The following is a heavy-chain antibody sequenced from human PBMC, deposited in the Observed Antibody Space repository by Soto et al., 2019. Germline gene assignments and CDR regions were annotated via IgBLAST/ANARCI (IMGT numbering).Heavy chain of an antibody. J-gene: IGHJ3*02. CDR3: ARHWHGDYLGAFDI. V-gene: IGHV4-39*01. CDR1: GGSISSSSYY. Sequence: SETLSLTCTVSGGSISSSSYYWGWIRQPPGKGLEWIGSIYYSGSTYYNPSLKSRVTISVDTSKNQFSLKLSSVTAADTAVYYCARHWHGDYLGAFDIWGQGTMVTVSS. D-gene: IGHD4-17*01. CDR2: IYYSGST.